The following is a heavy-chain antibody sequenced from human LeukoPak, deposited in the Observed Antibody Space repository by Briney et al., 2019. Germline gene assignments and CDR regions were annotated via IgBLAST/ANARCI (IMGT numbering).Heavy chain of an antibody. D-gene: IGHD2-2*01. V-gene: IGHV4-34*01. CDR1: GGSFSDYY. J-gene: IGHJ6*02. Sequence: SETLSLTCAVYGGSFSDYYWSWIRQPPGKGLKWIGEINHSGSTNYNPSLKSRVTISVDTSKNQFSLKLSSVTAADTAVYYCARGPAMRPYYYDMDVWGQGTTVTVSS. CDR3: ARGPAMRPYYYDMDV. CDR2: INHSGST.